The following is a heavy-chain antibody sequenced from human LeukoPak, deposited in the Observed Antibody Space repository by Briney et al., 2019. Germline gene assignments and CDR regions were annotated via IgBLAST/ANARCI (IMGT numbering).Heavy chain of an antibody. CDR1: GFTFSSYS. D-gene: IGHD3-3*01. CDR3: ARELRFLEWLLFDP. V-gene: IGHV3-21*01. Sequence: GGSLRLSCAASGFTFSSYSMNWVRQAPGKGLEWVSSISSSSSYIYYAESVKGRFTISRDNAKNSLYLQMNSLRAEDTAVYYCARELRFLEWLLFDPWGQGTLVTVSS. CDR2: ISSSSSYI. J-gene: IGHJ5*02.